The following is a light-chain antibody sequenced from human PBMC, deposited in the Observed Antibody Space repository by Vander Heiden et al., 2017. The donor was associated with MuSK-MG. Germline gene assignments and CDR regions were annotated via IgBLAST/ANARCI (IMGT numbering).Light chain of an antibody. CDR3: SSYTSSSTLV. Sequence: QSALTHPASVSGAPGHSITISCTGNIMDVGGYNYVSWYQQHPGKAPKLMIYDVSNRPSGVSTRFSGSKSGNTASLTISGLQAEDEADYYCSSYTSSSTLVFGGGSKLTVL. V-gene: IGLV2-14*01. CDR1: IMDVGGYNY. J-gene: IGLJ2*01. CDR2: DVS.